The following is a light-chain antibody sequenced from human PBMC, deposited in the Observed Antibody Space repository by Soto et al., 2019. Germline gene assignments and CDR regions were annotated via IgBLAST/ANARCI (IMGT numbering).Light chain of an antibody. V-gene: IGKV1-6*01. CDR3: QQDYSYPLT. CDR1: QGINRD. J-gene: IGKJ4*01. CDR2: ASS. Sequence: AIQMTQSPSSLSASVGDRVTITCRASQGINRDLGWYQQKPGKAPNLLIYASSTLQGGVPSRFSGSGSGTDFTLTISSLQPEDSATYFCQQDYSYPLTFGEGTKVELK.